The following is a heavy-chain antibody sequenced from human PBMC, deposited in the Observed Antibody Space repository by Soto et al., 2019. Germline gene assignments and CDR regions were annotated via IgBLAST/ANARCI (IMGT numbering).Heavy chain of an antibody. Sequence: PSETLSLTCAVSGGSVSNSSFYWSWIRQPPGERLGWIGNIYYSGSTNYNPSLKSRVTISVHTSKNQFSLKLTSVTAADTAVYCCARVRSSGYYGLLDYWGQGTLVTVSS. CDR3: ARVRSSGYYGLLDY. CDR1: GGSVSNSSFY. D-gene: IGHD3-22*01. CDR2: IYYSGST. J-gene: IGHJ4*02. V-gene: IGHV4-61*01.